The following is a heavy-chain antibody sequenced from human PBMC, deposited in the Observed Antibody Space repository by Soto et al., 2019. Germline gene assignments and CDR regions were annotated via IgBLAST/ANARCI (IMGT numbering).Heavy chain of an antibody. V-gene: IGHV1-2*02. CDR2: INPNSGGT. D-gene: IGHD2-2*02. Sequence: ASVKVSCKASGYTFTGYYMHWVRQAPGQGLEWMGWINPNSGGTNYAQKFQGRVTMTRDTSVSTAYMELSRLRSDDTAVYYCASLMYCSSTSCYNPTPYGMDVWGQGTTGTVS. CDR3: ASLMYCSSTSCYNPTPYGMDV. J-gene: IGHJ6*02. CDR1: GYTFTGYY.